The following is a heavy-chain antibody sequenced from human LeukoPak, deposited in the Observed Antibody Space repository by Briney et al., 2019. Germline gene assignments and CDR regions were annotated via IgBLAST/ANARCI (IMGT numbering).Heavy chain of an antibody. Sequence: GGSLRLSCAASGFTFSSYAMHWVRQAPGKGLEWVAVISYDGSNKYYADSVKGRFTISRDNSKNTLYLQMNSLRAEDTAVYYCARGAVAGTRYYYYYGMDVWGQGTTVTDSS. D-gene: IGHD6-19*01. CDR3: ARGAVAGTRYYYYYGMDV. J-gene: IGHJ6*02. CDR1: GFTFSSYA. V-gene: IGHV3-30-3*01. CDR2: ISYDGSNK.